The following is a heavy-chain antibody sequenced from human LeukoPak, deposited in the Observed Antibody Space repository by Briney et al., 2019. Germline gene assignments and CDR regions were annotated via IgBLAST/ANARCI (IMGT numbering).Heavy chain of an antibody. J-gene: IGHJ5*02. CDR1: GFTFSSYW. CDR2: IKQDGSEK. CDR3: ARDQVRAARKAWFDP. V-gene: IGHV3-7*01. D-gene: IGHD6-6*01. Sequence: PGGSLRLSCAASGFTFSSYWMSWVRQAPGKGLEWVANIKQDGSEKYYVDSVKGRFTISRDNAKNSLYLQMNSLRAEDTAAYYCARDQVRAARKAWFDPWGQGTLVTVSS.